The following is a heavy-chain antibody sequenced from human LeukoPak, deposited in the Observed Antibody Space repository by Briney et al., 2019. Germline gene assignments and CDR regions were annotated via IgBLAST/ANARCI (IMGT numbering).Heavy chain of an antibody. CDR1: GGSFSSYY. CDR3: ARDLGSRYYYGLDV. CDR2: TYYSGSI. V-gene: IGHV4-59*01. D-gene: IGHD3-16*01. J-gene: IGHJ6*01. Sequence: SETLSLTCTVSGGSFSSYYWSWIRQPPGKGLEWIGYTYYSGSINYNPSLKSRVTISVDTSENQFSLKLNSVTAADTAVYYCARDLGSRYYYGLDVWGQGATVTVSS.